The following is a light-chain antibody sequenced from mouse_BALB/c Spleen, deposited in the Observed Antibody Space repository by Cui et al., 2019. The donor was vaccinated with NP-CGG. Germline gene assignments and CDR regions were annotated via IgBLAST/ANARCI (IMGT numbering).Light chain of an antibody. J-gene: IGLJ1*01. V-gene: IGLV1*01. CDR3: ALWYSNHWL. CDR1: TGAVTTSNY. CDR2: GTN. Sequence: AVVTQESALTTSPGETVTLTCRSTTGAVTTSNYANWVKEKPDHLFTGLIGGTNNRAPGVPARFSGSLIGDKAALTVTGAQTEDEAIYFCALWYSNHWLFGGGTKLTVL.